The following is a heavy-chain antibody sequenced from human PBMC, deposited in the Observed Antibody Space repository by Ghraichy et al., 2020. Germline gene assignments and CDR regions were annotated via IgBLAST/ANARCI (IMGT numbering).Heavy chain of an antibody. CDR3: TRGGISLPDY. Sequence: GESLNISCVASGFTFKDYWMHWVRQAPGKGLVWVSRIDSGGSSSTYADSVKGRFTISRDNAKNTVYLQLSSLRAEDTAVYYCTRGGISLPDYWGQGTLVTVSS. J-gene: IGHJ4*02. V-gene: IGHV3-74*01. CDR1: GFTFKDYW. CDR2: IDSGGSSS. D-gene: IGHD2-15*01.